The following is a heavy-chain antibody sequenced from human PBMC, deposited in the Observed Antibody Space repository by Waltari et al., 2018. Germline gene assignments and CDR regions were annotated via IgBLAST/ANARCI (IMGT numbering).Heavy chain of an antibody. CDR2: IYGGGSS. V-gene: IGHV3-53*01. CDR1: GCIVSSNY. D-gene: IGHD3-10*01. J-gene: IGHJ4*02. Sequence: EVQVVESGGGLIQTGGSRRLSCAVSGCIVSSNYMCWVRQAPGKGLEWVSVIYGGGSSYYVDSVKGRFTISRDNSKNTIYLEMNSLRGEDTAVYFCVGHRFGSGSYFDYWGQGTPVTVSS. CDR3: VGHRFGSGSYFDY.